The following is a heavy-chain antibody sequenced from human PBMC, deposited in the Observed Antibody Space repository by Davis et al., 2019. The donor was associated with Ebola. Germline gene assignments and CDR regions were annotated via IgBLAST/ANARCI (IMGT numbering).Heavy chain of an antibody. CDR1: GFTFSSYA. J-gene: IGHJ6*02. Sequence: GESLKISCAASGFTFSSYAMSWVRQAPGKGLEWVSAIRCSGGSTYYADSVKGRFTISRDNSKNTLYLQMNSLRAEDTAVYYCAKGWTTLHHYGMDVWGQGTTVTVSS. CDR3: AKGWTTLHHYGMDV. D-gene: IGHD4-17*01. CDR2: IRCSGGST. V-gene: IGHV3-23*01.